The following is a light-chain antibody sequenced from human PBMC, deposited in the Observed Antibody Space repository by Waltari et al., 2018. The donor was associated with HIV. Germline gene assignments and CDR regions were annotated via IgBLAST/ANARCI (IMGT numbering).Light chain of an antibody. CDR2: DAS. CDR3: QQRTNWPLT. Sequence: EIVLTQSPATLSLSPGERATLSCRASQSVSTYLAWYQHKPGQAPRLLIDDASNRATGIPARFSGSGSGTDFILTISSLEPEDFAIYYCQQRTNWPLTFGGGTKVEIK. V-gene: IGKV3-11*01. CDR1: QSVSTY. J-gene: IGKJ4*01.